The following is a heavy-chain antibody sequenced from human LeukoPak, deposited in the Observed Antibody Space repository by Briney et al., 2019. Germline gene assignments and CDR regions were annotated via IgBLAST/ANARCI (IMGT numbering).Heavy chain of an antibody. CDR1: GFTFSSYG. CDR2: ISSSSSTI. J-gene: IGHJ2*01. V-gene: IGHV3-48*01. CDR3: AGENYYASGSYSYWYFDL. Sequence: SGGSLRLSCAASGFTFSSYGMHWVRQAPGKGLEWVSYISSSSSTIYYADSVKGRFTISRDNAKNTLSLQMHSLRTEDTAVYYCAGENYYASGSYSYWYFDLWGRGTLVTVSS. D-gene: IGHD3-10*01.